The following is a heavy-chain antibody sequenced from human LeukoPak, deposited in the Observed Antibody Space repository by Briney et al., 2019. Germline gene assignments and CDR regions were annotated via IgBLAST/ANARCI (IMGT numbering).Heavy chain of an antibody. CDR1: GGSFSGYY. J-gene: IGHJ4*02. D-gene: IGHD6-19*01. Sequence: SETLSLTCAVYGGSFSGYYWSWIRQPPGKGLEWIGEINHSGSTNYNPSLKSRVTISVDTSKNQFSLKLSSVTAADTAVYYCARGRSGWYRYYFDYWGQGTLVTVSS. CDR3: ARGRSGWYRYYFDY. CDR2: INHSGST. V-gene: IGHV4-34*01.